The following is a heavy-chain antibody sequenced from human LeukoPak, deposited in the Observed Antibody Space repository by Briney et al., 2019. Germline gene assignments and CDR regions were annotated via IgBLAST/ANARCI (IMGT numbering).Heavy chain of an antibody. CDR3: ATESNYYLDD. CDR1: GCNFRNYA. D-gene: IGHD3-10*01. Sequence: SVKVSCKASGCNFRNYAVSWVRQAPGQGLEWMGRLIPMFDTQNHAQKFQGRVTIFADKSTGTVYLDLNSLTSDDTAVYYCATESNYYLDDWGQGSLVTVSS. CDR2: LIPMFDTQ. J-gene: IGHJ4*02. V-gene: IGHV1-69*06.